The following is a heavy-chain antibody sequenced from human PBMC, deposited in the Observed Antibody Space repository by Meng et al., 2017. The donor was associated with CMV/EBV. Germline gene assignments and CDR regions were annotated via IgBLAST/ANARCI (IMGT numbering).Heavy chain of an antibody. J-gene: IGHJ4*02. CDR1: GYTFTSYG. CDR3: ARDSPDSLEAPQQLAIFDY. CDR2: ISAYNGNT. V-gene: IGHV1-18*01. Sequence: ASVKVSCKASGYTFTSYGSSGVRQAPGQGLEWMGWISAYNGNTNYAQKLQGRVTMTTDTSTSTAYMELSSLRSDDTAVYYCARDSPDSLEAPQQLAIFDYWGQGTLVTVSS. D-gene: IGHD6-13*01.